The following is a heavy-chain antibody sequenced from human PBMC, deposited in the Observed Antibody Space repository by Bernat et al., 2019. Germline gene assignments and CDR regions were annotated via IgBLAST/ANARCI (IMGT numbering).Heavy chain of an antibody. D-gene: IGHD2-21*01. CDR1: GGSISSGGYY. CDR3: ARDWVKGQYFQH. Sequence: QVQLQESGPGLVKPSQTLSLTCTVSGGSISSGGYYWSWIRQHPGKGLEWIGYIYYSGSTYYNPSLKSRVTISVDTSKNQFPLKLSSVTAADTAVYYCARDWVKGQYFQHWGQGTLVTVSS. V-gene: IGHV4-31*03. J-gene: IGHJ1*01. CDR2: IYYSGST.